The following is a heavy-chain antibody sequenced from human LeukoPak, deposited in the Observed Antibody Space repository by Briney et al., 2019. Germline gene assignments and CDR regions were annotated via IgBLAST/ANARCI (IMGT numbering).Heavy chain of an antibody. CDR1: GYTFTDYY. CDR3: ATIEGGAGTD. J-gene: IGHJ4*02. CDR2: IYPKSGDT. D-gene: IGHD6-19*01. V-gene: IGHV1-2*02. Sequence: GASVKVSCKASGYTFTDYYIHWVRQAPGQGLEWMGYIYPKSGDTKYAQKFQGRVTMTRDTSITTAYMELTRLTSDDTAVYPCATIEGGAGTDWGQGTLVTVSS.